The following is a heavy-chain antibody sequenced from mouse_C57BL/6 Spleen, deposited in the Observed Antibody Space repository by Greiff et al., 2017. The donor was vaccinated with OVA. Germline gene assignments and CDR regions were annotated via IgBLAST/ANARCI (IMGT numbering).Heavy chain of an antibody. J-gene: IGHJ2*01. Sequence: QVQLKQSGAELVRPGASVTLSCKASGYTFTDYEMHWVKQTPVHGLEWIGAIDPETGGTAYNQKFKGKAILTADKSSSTAYMELRSLTSEDSAVYYCTRWGNYVDYWGQGTTLTVSS. V-gene: IGHV1-15*01. CDR1: GYTFTDYE. CDR2: IDPETGGT. CDR3: TRWGNYVDY.